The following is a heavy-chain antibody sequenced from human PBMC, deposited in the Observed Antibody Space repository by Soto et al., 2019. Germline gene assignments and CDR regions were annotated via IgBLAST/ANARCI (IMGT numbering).Heavy chain of an antibody. V-gene: IGHV1-58*01. CDR1: GYSYTSAP. CDR3: AADQDEGGFLEWLSRFEP. CDR2: IFVGSGNT. Sequence: SLNRSCKTAGYSYTSAPVHRLRHTHGQRLEWIGWIFVGSGNTNYAQKFQERVTITRDMSTSTAYMELSSLRSEDTAVYYCAADQDEGGFLEWLSRFEPWGKGTLVPVSP. J-gene: IGHJ5*02. D-gene: IGHD3-3*01.